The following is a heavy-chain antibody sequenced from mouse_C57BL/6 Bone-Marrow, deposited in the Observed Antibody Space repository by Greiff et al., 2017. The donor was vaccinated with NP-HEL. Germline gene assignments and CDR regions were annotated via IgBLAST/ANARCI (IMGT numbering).Heavy chain of an antibody. D-gene: IGHD3-2*02. Sequence: QVQLQQSGAELARPGASVKLSCKASGYTFTRYGISWVKQRTGQGLEWIGEIYPRSGNTYYNEKFKGKATLTADKSSSTAYMELRSLTSEDSAVYFCARQLRLRGYYYAMDYWGQGTSVTVSS. V-gene: IGHV1-81*01. J-gene: IGHJ4*01. CDR3: ARQLRLRGYYYAMDY. CDR1: GYTFTRYG. CDR2: IYPRSGNT.